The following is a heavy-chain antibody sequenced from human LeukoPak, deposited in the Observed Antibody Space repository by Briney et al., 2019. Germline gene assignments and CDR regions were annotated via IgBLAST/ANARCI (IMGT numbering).Heavy chain of an antibody. D-gene: IGHD3-22*01. J-gene: IGHJ4*02. Sequence: GGSLRLSCAASGFTFSSYGMHWVRQAPCKGLELVAFMTDEGSGKYYADSVKGRFTISRDNSLNTLYLQMNSLRAEDTAAYYCAKLMHDHDRSGFGVDHWGQGTLVTVSS. CDR1: GFTFSSYG. CDR2: MTDEGSGK. CDR3: AKLMHDHDRSGFGVDH. V-gene: IGHV3-30*02.